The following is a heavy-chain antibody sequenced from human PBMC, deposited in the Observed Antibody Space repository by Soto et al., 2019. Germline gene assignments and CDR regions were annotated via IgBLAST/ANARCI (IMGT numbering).Heavy chain of an antibody. CDR1: GFTFSNDW. V-gene: IGHV3-15*07. J-gene: IGHJ4*02. CDR2: IKSKTDGVTK. D-gene: IGHD5-12*01. CDR3: TTLYSGYDQTFDC. Sequence: EVQLVESGGGLVKPGGSLRLSCAASGFTFSNDWMNWVRQAPGKGLEWVCRIKSKTDGVTKDYAAPVKGSFTISRDDSKNTLYLQMNSLKTEDTSLYYCTTLYSGYDQTFDCWGQGTLVTVSS.